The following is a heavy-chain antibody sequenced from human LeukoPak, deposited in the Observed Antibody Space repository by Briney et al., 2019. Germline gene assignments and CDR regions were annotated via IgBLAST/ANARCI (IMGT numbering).Heavy chain of an antibody. Sequence: GESLKIFCKTSGYSFTSYWITWVRQMPGKGLEWMGIIYPDDSDTTYSPSFQGQVTISADKSINTAYLQWSSLKASDTAMYYCARRDYGGKHFDYWGQGTLVTVSS. CDR1: GYSFTSYW. D-gene: IGHD4-23*01. J-gene: IGHJ4*02. V-gene: IGHV5-51*01. CDR3: ARRDYGGKHFDY. CDR2: IYPDDSDT.